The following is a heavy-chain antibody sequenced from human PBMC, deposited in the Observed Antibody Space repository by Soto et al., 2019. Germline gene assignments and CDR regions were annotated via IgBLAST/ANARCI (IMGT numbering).Heavy chain of an antibody. CDR3: AKEEGSSWYNDYYYYGMDV. D-gene: IGHD6-13*01. CDR1: GFTFSSYA. Sequence: GGSLRLSCAASGFTFSSYAMSWVRQAPGKGLEWVSAISGSGGSTYYADSVKGRFTISRDNSKNTLYLQMNSLRAEDTAVYYCAKEEGSSWYNDYYYYGMDVWGQGTTVTVS. CDR2: ISGSGGST. V-gene: IGHV3-23*01. J-gene: IGHJ6*02.